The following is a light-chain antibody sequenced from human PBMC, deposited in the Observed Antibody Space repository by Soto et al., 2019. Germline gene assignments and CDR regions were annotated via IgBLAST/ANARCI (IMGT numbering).Light chain of an antibody. V-gene: IGKV1-8*01. CDR1: QGVSDS. CDR3: QQLNSYPLT. CDR2: STS. Sequence: LRMTQSPSLFSASTRDGFSSNCRARQGVSDSLAWYQQKAGKTPKLLVYSTSTLQSGVASRFSGSGSGTDFTLTISSLQPEDFATYYCQQLNSYPLTFGQGTRLEIK. J-gene: IGKJ5*01.